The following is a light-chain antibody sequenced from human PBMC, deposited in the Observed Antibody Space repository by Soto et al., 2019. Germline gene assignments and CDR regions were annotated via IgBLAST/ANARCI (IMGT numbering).Light chain of an antibody. CDR3: ATWDDSLRRYV. V-gene: IGLV1-44*01. CDR2: KNN. Sequence: TSGQRVTMSCSGSSSNIGSNNVAWYQQLPGTAPKPLINKNNRRPSGVPDRFSGSKSGSSASLAISGLQAEDEADYYCATWDDSLRRYVFGTGTKVTVL. CDR1: SSNIGSNN. J-gene: IGLJ1*01.